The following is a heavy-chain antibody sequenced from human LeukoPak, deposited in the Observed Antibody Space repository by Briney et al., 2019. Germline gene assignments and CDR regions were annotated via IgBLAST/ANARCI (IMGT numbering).Heavy chain of an antibody. CDR3: ANLSPSKGAAAGTTRQYFQH. J-gene: IGHJ1*01. Sequence: GGSLRLSCAASGFTFSSYGMHWVRQAPGKGLEWVAFIRYDGSNKYYADSVKGRFTISRDNSKNTLYLQMNSLRAEDTAVYYCANLSPSKGAAAGTTRQYFQHWGQGTLVTVSS. D-gene: IGHD6-13*01. V-gene: IGHV3-30*02. CDR1: GFTFSSYG. CDR2: IRYDGSNK.